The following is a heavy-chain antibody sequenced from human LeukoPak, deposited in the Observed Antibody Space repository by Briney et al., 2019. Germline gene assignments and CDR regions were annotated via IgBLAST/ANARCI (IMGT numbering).Heavy chain of an antibody. D-gene: IGHD4-17*01. Sequence: GGSLRLSCAASGFTVGNTYMGWVRQAPGKGLEWVSAISGSGGSTYYADSVKGRFTISRDNSKNTLYLQMNSLRAEDTAVYYCAKDQGYGFLYYFDYWGQGTLVTVSS. CDR1: GFTVGNTY. V-gene: IGHV3-23*01. CDR3: AKDQGYGFLYYFDY. CDR2: ISGSGGST. J-gene: IGHJ4*02.